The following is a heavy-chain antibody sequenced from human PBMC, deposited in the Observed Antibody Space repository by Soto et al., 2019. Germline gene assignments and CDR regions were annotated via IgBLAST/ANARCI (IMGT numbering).Heavy chain of an antibody. J-gene: IGHJ3*02. CDR1: GFTFTSSA. V-gene: IGHV1-58*02. CDR3: AAGVNYHGNLDI. CDR2: IVVGSGNT. D-gene: IGHD1-7*01. Sequence: SVKVSCKASGFTFTSSAMQWVRQARGQRLEWIGWIVVGSGNTNYAQKFQERVSITRDMSTRTAYMELSSLRSEDTAVYYCAAGVNYHGNLDISGQRSLVPGSS.